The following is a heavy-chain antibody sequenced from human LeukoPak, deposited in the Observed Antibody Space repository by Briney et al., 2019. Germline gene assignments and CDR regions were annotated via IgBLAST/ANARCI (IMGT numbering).Heavy chain of an antibody. J-gene: IGHJ5*02. V-gene: IGHV3-48*02. Sequence: PGGSLRLSCAASGFTFSNYNINWVRQAPGKGLEWVSYISSSSSNIHYADSVKGRFTISRDNAQNSLYLQMNSLRDEDTAVYYCARGQPQRYSSGWYVNWFDPWGQGTLVTVSS. CDR1: GFTFSNYN. D-gene: IGHD6-19*01. CDR3: ARGQPQRYSSGWYVNWFDP. CDR2: ISSSSSNI.